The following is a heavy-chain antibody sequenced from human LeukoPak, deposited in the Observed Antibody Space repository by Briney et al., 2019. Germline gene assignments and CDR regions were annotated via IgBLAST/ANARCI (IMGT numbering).Heavy chain of an antibody. D-gene: IGHD4-17*01. CDR2: IKQDGSDK. J-gene: IGHJ6*03. V-gene: IGHV3-7*01. Sequence: GGSLTLSCAASGFTFSSYWMNWVRQPQGKGLEWVANIKQDGSDKYYVDSVKGRFTISRDNAKDSLYLQMNSLRAEDAAVYYCARRYGDSAALLDKGGRNLNRYYYMDVWGKGTTVTTSS. CDR3: ARRYGDSAALLDKGGRNLNRYYYMDV. CDR1: GFTFSSYW.